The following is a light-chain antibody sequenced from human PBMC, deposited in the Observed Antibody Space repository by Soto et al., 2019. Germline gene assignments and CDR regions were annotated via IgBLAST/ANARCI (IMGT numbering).Light chain of an antibody. V-gene: IGKV4-1*01. CDR3: QQYYSTPYT. J-gene: IGKJ2*01. CDR2: WAS. CDR1: QSVLYSSNNKNY. Sequence: IVMPQSPDSLAVSLGERATINCKSSQSVLYSSNNKNYLAWYQQRPGQPPKLLIYWASTRESGVPDRFSGSGSGTHFTLTITSLQAEDVAVYYCQQYYSTPYTFGQGTKLEIK.